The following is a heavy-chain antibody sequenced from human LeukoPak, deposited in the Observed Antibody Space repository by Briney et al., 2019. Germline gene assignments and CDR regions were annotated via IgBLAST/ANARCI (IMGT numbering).Heavy chain of an antibody. V-gene: IGHV3-48*01. CDR2: ISRSSCTI. D-gene: IGHD3-10*01. J-gene: IGHJ5*02. CDR1: GFTFSSYS. CDR3: ARPYGSGRRWFDP. Sequence: GGSLRLSCAASGFTFSSYSMNWVRQAPGEGLEWVSYISRSSCTIYYADSVKAPFPISRDNAKNSLYLQMNRLRAEDTAVYYCARPYGSGRRWFDPWGQGTLVTVSS.